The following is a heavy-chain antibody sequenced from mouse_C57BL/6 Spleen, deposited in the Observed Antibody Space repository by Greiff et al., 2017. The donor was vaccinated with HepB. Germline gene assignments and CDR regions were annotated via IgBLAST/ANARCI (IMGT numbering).Heavy chain of an antibody. CDR3: ARNGVTTVVAYYYAMDY. CDR2: IWSGGST. CDR1: GFSLTSYG. D-gene: IGHD1-1*01. V-gene: IGHV2-2*01. Sequence: VQGVESGPGLVQPSQSLSITCTVSGFSLTSYGVHWVRQSPGKGLEWLGVIWSGGSTDYNAAFISRLSISKDNSKSQVFFKMNSLQADDTAIYYCARNGVTTVVAYYYAMDYWGQGTSVTVSS. J-gene: IGHJ4*01.